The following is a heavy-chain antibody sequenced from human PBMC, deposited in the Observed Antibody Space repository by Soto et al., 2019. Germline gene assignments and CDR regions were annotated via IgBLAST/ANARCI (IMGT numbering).Heavy chain of an antibody. Sequence: PPETLSLTCTVSGGSISSYYWSWVGQPPGKGLGWIGNIYYSGSTNYNPSLKSRVTISVDTSKNQFSLKLSSVTAADTAVYYCARVWTECSSTSCYAEDYDYYYYMDVWGKGTTVTVSS. CDR1: GGSISSYY. D-gene: IGHD2-2*01. V-gene: IGHV4-59*01. J-gene: IGHJ6*03. CDR2: IYYSGST. CDR3: ARVWTECSSTSCYAEDYDYYYYMDV.